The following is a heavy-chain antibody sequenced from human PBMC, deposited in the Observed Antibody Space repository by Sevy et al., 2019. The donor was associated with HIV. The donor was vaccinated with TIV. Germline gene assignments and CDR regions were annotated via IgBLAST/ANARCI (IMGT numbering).Heavy chain of an antibody. CDR1: GFRFSDYG. D-gene: IGHD7-27*01. Sequence: GGSLRLSCAASGFRFSDYGMHWVRQAPGKGLEWVSLIRFDGSMKYIADSVKGRFTISRDNSKNTLYLQMNSLRAEDTAVYYCARDPLISLGADLFDYWGQGTLVTVSS. V-gene: IGHV3-30*02. J-gene: IGHJ4*02. CDR2: IRFDGSMK. CDR3: ARDPLISLGADLFDY.